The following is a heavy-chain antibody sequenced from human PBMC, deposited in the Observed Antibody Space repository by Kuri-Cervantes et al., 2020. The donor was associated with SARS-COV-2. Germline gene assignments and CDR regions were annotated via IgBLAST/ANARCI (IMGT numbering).Heavy chain of an antibody. D-gene: IGHD6-13*01. V-gene: IGHV1-69*05. CDR3: ARGVGSSWYVDDAFDI. Sequence: SVKVSCKASGGTFSSYAISWVRQAPGQGLEWMGGIVPIFGTANYAQKFQGRVTITTDESTSTAYMELSSLRSEDTAVYYCARGVGSSWYVDDAFDIWGQGTMVTVSS. J-gene: IGHJ3*02. CDR2: IVPIFGTA. CDR1: GGTFSSYA.